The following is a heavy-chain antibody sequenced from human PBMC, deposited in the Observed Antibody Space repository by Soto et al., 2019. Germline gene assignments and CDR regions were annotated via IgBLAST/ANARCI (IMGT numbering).Heavy chain of an antibody. CDR3: ARVSSSWSRNYYYYGMDV. D-gene: IGHD6-13*01. V-gene: IGHV1-69*13. CDR1: GGTFSSYA. CDR2: IIPIFGTA. J-gene: IGHJ6*02. Sequence: SVKVSCKASGGTFSSYAISWVRQAPGQRLEWMGGIIPIFGTANYAQKFQGRVTITADESTSTAYMELSSLRSEDTAVYYCARVSSSWSRNYYYYGMDVWGQGTTVTVSS.